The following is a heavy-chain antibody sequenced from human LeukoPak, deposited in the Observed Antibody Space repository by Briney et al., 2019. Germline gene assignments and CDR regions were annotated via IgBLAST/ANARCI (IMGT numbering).Heavy chain of an antibody. CDR2: ISAYNGNT. V-gene: IGHV1-18*01. D-gene: IGHD3-10*01. CDR3: ARAGITMVRGVNDY. CDR1: GYTFIAYY. Sequence: ASVKVSCKPSGYTFIAYYIHLVRQAPGQGLEWMGWISAYNGNTNYAQKLQGRVTMTTDTSTSTAYMELRSLRSDDTAVYYCARAGITMVRGVNDYWGQGTLVTVSS. J-gene: IGHJ4*02.